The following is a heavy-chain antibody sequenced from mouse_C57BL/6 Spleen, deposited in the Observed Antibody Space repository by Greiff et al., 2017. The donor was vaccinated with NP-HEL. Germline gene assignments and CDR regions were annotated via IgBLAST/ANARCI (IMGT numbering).Heavy chain of an antibody. CDR1: GYTFTSYW. D-gene: IGHD2-4*01. CDR2: INPSNGGT. V-gene: IGHV1-53*01. CDR3: ARLGYDYAWFAY. Sequence: QVQLQQPGTELVKPGASVKLSCKASGYTFTSYWMHWVKQRPGHGLEWIGNINPSNGGTNYNEKFKSKATLTVDKSSSTAYMQLSSLTSEDSAVYYCARLGYDYAWFAYWGQGTLVTVSA. J-gene: IGHJ3*01.